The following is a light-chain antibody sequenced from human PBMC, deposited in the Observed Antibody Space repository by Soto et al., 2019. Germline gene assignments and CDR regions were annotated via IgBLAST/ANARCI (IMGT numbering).Light chain of an antibody. CDR3: NSYTSSSTYV. V-gene: IGLV2-14*01. CDR2: DVS. Sequence: QSVLPQPVSVPGSPGQSITISCTGTTSDVGRYNVSWYQQHPGKAPKLIIYDVSNRPSGVSNRFSGSKSGNTASLTISGLQAEDEDDYYCNSYTSSSTYVFGTGTKVTV. CDR1: TSDVGRYN. J-gene: IGLJ1*01.